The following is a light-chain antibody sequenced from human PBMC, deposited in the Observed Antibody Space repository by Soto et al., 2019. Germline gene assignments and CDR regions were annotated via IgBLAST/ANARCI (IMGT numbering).Light chain of an antibody. CDR1: SSDVGGYNY. V-gene: IGLV2-14*01. Sequence: QSVLTQPASVSGSPGQSITISCTGTSSDVGGYNYVSWYQQHPGKAPKLIIYEVTNRPSGVSNRFSGSKSGNTASLTISGLQAEVEADYFCNSYTTASSWVFGGGTKLTVL. CDR3: NSYTTASSWV. J-gene: IGLJ3*02. CDR2: EVT.